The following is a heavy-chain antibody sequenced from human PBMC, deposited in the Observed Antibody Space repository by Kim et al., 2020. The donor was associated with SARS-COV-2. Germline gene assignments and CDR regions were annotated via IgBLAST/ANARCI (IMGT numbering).Heavy chain of an antibody. V-gene: IGHV2-5*02. CDR3: THDSPGLYCLDV. CDR1: GFSLNTRGNG. J-gene: IGHJ6*02. CDR2: IYWDDGE. Sequence: SGPTLVNPTQTLTLTCTFSGFSLNTRGNGVAWVRQPPGKALEFLSLIYWDDGERYTPSLRSRLTITKITSKNQVVLTLTNVAPVDTATYYCTHDSPGLYCLDVWGQGTMVTVSS.